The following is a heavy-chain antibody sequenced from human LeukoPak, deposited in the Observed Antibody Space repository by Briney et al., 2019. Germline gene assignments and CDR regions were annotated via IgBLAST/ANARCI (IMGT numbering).Heavy chain of an antibody. D-gene: IGHD6-13*01. Sequence: GGSLRLSCAASGFTFSSYAMSWVRQAPGKGLEWVSAISGSGGSPYYADSVKGRFSVSRDNSKNTLYLQMDSLRVEDTAVYFCAKGPGGSGSSSPYFDSWGQGSLVTVSS. V-gene: IGHV3-23*01. J-gene: IGHJ4*02. CDR1: GFTFSSYA. CDR2: ISGSGGSP. CDR3: AKGPGGSGSSSPYFDS.